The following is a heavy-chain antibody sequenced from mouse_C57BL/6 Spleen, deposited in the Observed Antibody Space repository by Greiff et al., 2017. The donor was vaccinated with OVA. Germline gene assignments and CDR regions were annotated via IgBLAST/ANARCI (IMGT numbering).Heavy chain of an antibody. CDR2: ISDGGSYT. J-gene: IGHJ2*01. CDR1: GFTFSSYA. Sequence: EVKVEESGGGLVKPGGSLKLSCAASGFTFSSYAMSWVRQTPEKRLEWVATISDGGSYTYYPDNVKGRFTISRDNAKNNLYLQMSHLKSEDTAMYYCARDRGAQALYDYWGQGTTLTVSS. CDR3: ARDRGAQALYDY. V-gene: IGHV5-4*01. D-gene: IGHD3-2*02.